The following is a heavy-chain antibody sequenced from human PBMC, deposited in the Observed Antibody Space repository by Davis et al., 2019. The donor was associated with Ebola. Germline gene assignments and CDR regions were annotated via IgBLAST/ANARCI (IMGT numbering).Heavy chain of an antibody. D-gene: IGHD3-10*01. CDR3: TKGITMLRGLIRERDY. J-gene: IGHJ4*02. CDR2: IRSKANSYAT. V-gene: IGHV3-73*01. Sequence: GESLKISCAASGFTFSVSAIHWVRQAYGKGLEWVGRIRSKANSYATAYAASVKGRFTISRDDSKNTAYLQMNSLKTEDTAVYYCTKGITMLRGLIRERDYWGQGTLVIVSA. CDR1: GFTFSVSA.